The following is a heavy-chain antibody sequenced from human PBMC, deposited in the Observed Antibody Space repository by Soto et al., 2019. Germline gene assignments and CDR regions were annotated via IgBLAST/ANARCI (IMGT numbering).Heavy chain of an antibody. CDR3: ARAPRIAARRGGSAP. D-gene: IGHD6-6*01. CDR1: GGSFSGYY. J-gene: IGHJ5*02. CDR2: INHSGST. V-gene: IGHV4-34*01. Sequence: SETLSLTCAVYGGSFSGYYWSWIRQPPGKGLEWIGEINHSGSTNYNPSLKSRVTISVDTSKNQFSLKLSSVTAADTAVYYCARAPRIAARRGGSAPWGKGTLVTVSS.